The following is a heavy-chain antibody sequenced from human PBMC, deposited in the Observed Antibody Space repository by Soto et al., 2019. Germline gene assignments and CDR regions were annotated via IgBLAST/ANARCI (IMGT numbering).Heavy chain of an antibody. CDR2: IVPIYRTA. V-gene: IGHV1-69*13. D-gene: IGHD6-13*01. CDR3: VRDSGAKLSSS. J-gene: IGHJ4*02. CDR1: GGTFSSYR. Sequence: GASVKVSCKASGGTFSSYRINWVRQAPGQGLEWVGGIVPIYRTADYAQKFQGRVTITADESARTSYMELPSLRSQDTAVYYCVRDSGAKLSSSWGQGTLVTVSS.